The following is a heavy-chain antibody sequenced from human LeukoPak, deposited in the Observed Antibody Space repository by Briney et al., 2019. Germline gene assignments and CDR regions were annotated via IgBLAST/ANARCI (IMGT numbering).Heavy chain of an antibody. J-gene: IGHJ4*02. CDR1: GFTFSSNW. V-gene: IGHV3-7*01. Sequence: PGGSLRLSCAASGFTFSSNWMSWVRQAPGKGLEWVANIKEDGSEKYYVDSVKGRFTISRDNAKNSLYLQMNSLRAEDTAVYYCARGYGTADWGQGTLVTVSS. CDR3: ARGYGTAD. CDR2: IKEDGSEK. D-gene: IGHD6-13*01.